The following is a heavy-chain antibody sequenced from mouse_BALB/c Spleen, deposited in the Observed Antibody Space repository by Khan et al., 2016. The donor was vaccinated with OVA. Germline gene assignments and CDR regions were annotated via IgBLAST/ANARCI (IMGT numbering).Heavy chain of an antibody. CDR2: INPDSSTI. D-gene: IGHD2-14*01. CDR1: GFDFSRYW. J-gene: IGHJ3*01. CDR3: TRPYRYDGRAWFAY. Sequence: EVKLLESGGGLVQPGGSLKLSCAASGFDFSRYWMSWVRQAPGKGLEWIGEINPDSSTINYTPSLKDKFIISRDNAKNTLYLQMSKVRSEDTALYYCTRPYRYDGRAWFAYWGQGTLVTVSA. V-gene: IGHV4-1*02.